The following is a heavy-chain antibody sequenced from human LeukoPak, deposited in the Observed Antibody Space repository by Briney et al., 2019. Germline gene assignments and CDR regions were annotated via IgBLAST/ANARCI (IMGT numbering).Heavy chain of an antibody. D-gene: IGHD3-22*01. CDR1: GFTFSSYS. J-gene: IGHJ4*02. CDR3: ARDKGHDSSGYYPDFDY. Sequence: GGSLRLSCAASGFTFSSYSMNWVRQAPGKGGEGVSWISSSSSYIYYADSVKGRFTISRDKAKNSLYLQMNSLRPEDTAVYYCARDKGHDSSGYYPDFDYWGQGTLVTVSS. V-gene: IGHV3-21*01. CDR2: ISSSSSYI.